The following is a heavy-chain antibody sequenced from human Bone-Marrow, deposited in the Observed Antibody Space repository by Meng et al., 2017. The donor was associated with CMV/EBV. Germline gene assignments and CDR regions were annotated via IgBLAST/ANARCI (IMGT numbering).Heavy chain of an antibody. CDR3: ARDREPNTGIAARRRGLN. D-gene: IGHD6-6*01. V-gene: IGHV3-21*01. J-gene: IGHJ4*01. CDR1: GFTFSSYS. CDR2: ISSSSYI. Sequence: GESLKISCAASGFTFSSYSMNWVRQAPGKGLEWVSSISSSSYIYYADSVKGRFTISRDNAKNTLYLQMHSLRAEDTAVYYWARDREPNTGIAARRRGLNWGHGTLVTVSS.